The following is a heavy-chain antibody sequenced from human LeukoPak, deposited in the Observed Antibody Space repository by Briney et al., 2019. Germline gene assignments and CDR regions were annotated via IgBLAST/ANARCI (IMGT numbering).Heavy chain of an antibody. V-gene: IGHV3-74*01. Sequence: GGSLRLSCAASGFTVSSNYMSWVRQAPGKGPVWDAFINNDGSDTNYADSVKGRFTISRDNAENTLYLQMNSLRVEDTAVYYCARGGFMHALDIWGQGIKVTVSS. D-gene: IGHD3-16*01. CDR1: GFTVSSNY. J-gene: IGHJ3*02. CDR3: ARGGFMHALDI. CDR2: INNDGSDT.